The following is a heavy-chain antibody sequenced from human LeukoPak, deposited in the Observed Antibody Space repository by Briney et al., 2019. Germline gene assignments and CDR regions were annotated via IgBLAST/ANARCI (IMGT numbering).Heavy chain of an antibody. CDR3: VFQVQGVVE. Sequence: GSLRLSCSASGFTFSSYVMHLVRQAPGKGLEYVSGISGDGASTYYADSVKGRFTISRDNSKSTLYVQMTSLRSEDTAVYYCVFQVQGVVEWGQGTLVTVSS. J-gene: IGHJ4*02. CDR2: ISGDGAST. D-gene: IGHD2-15*01. V-gene: IGHV3-64*05. CDR1: GFTFSSYV.